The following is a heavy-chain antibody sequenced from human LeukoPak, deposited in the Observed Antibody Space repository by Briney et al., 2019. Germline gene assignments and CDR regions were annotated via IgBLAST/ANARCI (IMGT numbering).Heavy chain of an antibody. J-gene: IGHJ4*02. Sequence: PSETLSLTCAVSGGSISSGGYSWSWIRQPPGKGLEWIGYIYHSGSTYYNPSLKSRVTISVDRSKNQFSLKLSSVTAADTAVYYCARRDYYDSRGFGYWGQGTLVTVSS. CDR1: GGSISSGGYS. V-gene: IGHV4-30-2*01. D-gene: IGHD3-22*01. CDR2: IYHSGST. CDR3: ARRDYYDSRGFGY.